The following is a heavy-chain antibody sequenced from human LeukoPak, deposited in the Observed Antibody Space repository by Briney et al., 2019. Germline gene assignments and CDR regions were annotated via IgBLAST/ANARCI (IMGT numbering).Heavy chain of an antibody. CDR3: ARDRGCSSSWYFGKDYYMDV. J-gene: IGHJ6*03. CDR2: IWYDGSDK. D-gene: IGHD6-13*01. Sequence: PGGSLRLSCAASGFTFRSYGMRWVRQAPGKGLEGVAVIWYDGSDKYYADAVKGRFTISRDNSKNTLYLQMNSLRAEDTAVYYCARDRGCSSSWYFGKDYYMDVWGKGTTVTVSS. CDR1: GFTFRSYG. V-gene: IGHV3-33*01.